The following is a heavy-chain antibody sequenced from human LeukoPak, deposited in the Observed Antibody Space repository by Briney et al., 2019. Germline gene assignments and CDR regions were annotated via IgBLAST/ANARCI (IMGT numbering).Heavy chain of an antibody. CDR3: TTDLGLTMIRGVIVY. CDR1: GFSITDHH. CDR2: IKSKGDGETT. V-gene: IGHV3-15*01. Sequence: GGSLRLSCAGAGFSITDHHMDWVRQAPGKGLEWVGRIKSKGDGETTDYTAPVKGRFTMSRDDSKATLYLQMNSLAAEDTAVYYCTTDLGLTMIRGVIVYWGQGTLVTVSS. D-gene: IGHD3-10*01. J-gene: IGHJ4*02.